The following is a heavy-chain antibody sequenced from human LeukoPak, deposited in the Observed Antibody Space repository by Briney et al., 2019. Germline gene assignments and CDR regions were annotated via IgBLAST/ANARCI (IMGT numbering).Heavy chain of an antibody. D-gene: IGHD6-13*01. V-gene: IGHV1-8*01. J-gene: IGHJ4*02. Sequence: ASVKVSCKASGYTFTTYDINWVRQATGQGLEWMGWMNPNSGNTGYAQKFQGRVTMTRDTSISTAYMELSRLRSDDTAVYYCARDSSSWFDYWGQGTLVTVSS. CDR2: MNPNSGNT. CDR1: GYTFTTYD. CDR3: ARDSSSWFDY.